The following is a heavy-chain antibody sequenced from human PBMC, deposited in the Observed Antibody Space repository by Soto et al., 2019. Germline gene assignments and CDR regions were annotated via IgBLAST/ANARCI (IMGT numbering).Heavy chain of an antibody. V-gene: IGHV3-23*01. CDR1: GFTFSSYA. CDR3: AKALRKVGATPSFDY. J-gene: IGHJ4*02. Sequence: EVQLLESGGGLVQPGGSLRLSYAASGFTFSSYAMSWVRQAPGKGLEWVSAISGSGGSTYYADSVKGRFTISRDNSKNTLYLQMNSLRAEDTAVYYCAKALRKVGATPSFDYWGQGTLVTVSS. CDR2: ISGSGGST. D-gene: IGHD1-26*01.